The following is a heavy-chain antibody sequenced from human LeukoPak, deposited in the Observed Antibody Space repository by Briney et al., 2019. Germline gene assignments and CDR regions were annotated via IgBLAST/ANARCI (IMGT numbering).Heavy chain of an antibody. CDR1: GGSISSGGYS. CDR2: IYHSGST. V-gene: IGHV4-30-2*01. J-gene: IGHJ4*02. D-gene: IGHD5-12*01. Sequence: PSETLSLTCAVSGGSISSGGYSWSWIRQPPGKGLEWIGYIYHSGSTYYYPSLKSRVTISVDRSKNQFSLKLSSVTAADTAVYYCARGGSGGYSGYEFDYWGQGTLVTVSS. CDR3: ARGGSGGYSGYEFDY.